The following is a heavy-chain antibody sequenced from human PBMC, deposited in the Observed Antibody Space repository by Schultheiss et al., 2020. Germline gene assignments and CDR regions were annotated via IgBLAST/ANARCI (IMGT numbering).Heavy chain of an antibody. V-gene: IGHV3-30-3*01. Sequence: GGSLRLSCTASGFTFGDYAMHWVRQAPGKGLEWVAVISYDGSNKYYADSVKGRFTISRDNSKNTLYLQMNSLKTEDTAVYYCTTVTSGWYPSPPYYYYGMDVWGQGTTVTGSS. J-gene: IGHJ6*02. CDR3: TTVTSGWYPSPPYYYYGMDV. D-gene: IGHD6-19*01. CDR2: ISYDGSNK. CDR1: GFTFGDYA.